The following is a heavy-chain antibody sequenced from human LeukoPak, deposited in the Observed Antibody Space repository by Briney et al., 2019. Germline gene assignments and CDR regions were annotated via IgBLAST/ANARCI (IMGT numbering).Heavy chain of an antibody. CDR2: IFSSSDEI. Sequence: PGGSLRLSCAASGFTFSDFPMIWVPQAPGKGLEWVSSIFSSSDEIHYADSVKGRFTISRDNSKNTLYLQMNSLRAEDTAVYYCAKGYSSSEFVWRYYYHMDVWGKGTTVTVSS. CDR3: AKGYSSSEFVWRYYYHMDV. D-gene: IGHD6-6*01. V-gene: IGHV3-23*01. J-gene: IGHJ6*03. CDR1: GFTFSDFP.